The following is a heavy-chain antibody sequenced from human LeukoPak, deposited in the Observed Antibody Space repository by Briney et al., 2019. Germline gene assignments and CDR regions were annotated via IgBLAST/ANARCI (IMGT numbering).Heavy chain of an antibody. CDR2: IYYSGST. V-gene: IGHV4-59*08. J-gene: IGHJ6*02. CDR1: GGSISSYY. Sequence: SETLSLTCTVSGGSISSYYWSWLRQPPGKGLEWIGYIYYSGSTNYNPSLKSRVTISVDTSKNQFSLKLSSVTAADTAVYYCARTGGDGSGSYRLGIDYGMDVWGQGTTVTVSS. D-gene: IGHD3-10*01. CDR3: ARTGGDGSGSYRLGIDYGMDV.